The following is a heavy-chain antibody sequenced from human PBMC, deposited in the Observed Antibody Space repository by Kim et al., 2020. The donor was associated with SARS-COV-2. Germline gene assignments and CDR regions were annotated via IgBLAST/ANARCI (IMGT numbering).Heavy chain of an antibody. CDR3: ATDIPHGSSPQLYGMDV. J-gene: IGHJ6*01. V-gene: IGHV3-9*01. CDR2: ITWNGANV. D-gene: IGHD6-6*01. CDR1: GFIFGKYA. Sequence: GGSLRLSCTASGFIFGKYAMHWVRQVPGKGLEWVSGITWNGANVGYGDSVRGRFTISRDNAKNSLYLQMNGLRVEDTALYYRATDIPHGSSPQLYGMDV.